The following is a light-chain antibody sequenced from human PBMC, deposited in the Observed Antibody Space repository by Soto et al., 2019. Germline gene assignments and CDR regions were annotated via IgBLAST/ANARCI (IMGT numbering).Light chain of an antibody. CDR2: GAS. CDR3: KQYGASATWT. CDR1: QSVRNNY. V-gene: IGKV3-20*01. J-gene: IGKJ1*01. Sequence: EVVLTQSPGTLSLSPGERATLSCRASQSVRNNYLAWYQQKPGQAPRLLIYGASNRAPGISDRFSGGGSGTDFTLTISRVEPEDFAGYCCKQYGASATWTFGQGTKLEIK.